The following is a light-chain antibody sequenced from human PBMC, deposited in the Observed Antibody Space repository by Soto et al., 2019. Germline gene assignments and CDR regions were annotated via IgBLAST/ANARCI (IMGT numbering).Light chain of an antibody. Sequence: DIQMTHSPSSLSASVLYRISITFRASQSVSSYLNWYQQKPGKAPRLLIYAASHLQTGVPSRFRGTGSATHFTLTISSLQPEDFATYYCQQSYRAVTFGQGTRLEIK. CDR3: QQSYRAVT. V-gene: IGKV1-39*01. CDR1: QSVSSY. J-gene: IGKJ5*01. CDR2: AAS.